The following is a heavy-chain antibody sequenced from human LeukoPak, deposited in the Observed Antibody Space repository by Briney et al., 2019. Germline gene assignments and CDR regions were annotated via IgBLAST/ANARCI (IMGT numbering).Heavy chain of an antibody. CDR3: AREGRLNAFDI. CDR1: GYTLTELS. CDR2: FDPEDGET. D-gene: IGHD2-15*01. J-gene: IGHJ3*02. V-gene: IGHV1-24*01. Sequence: GASVKVSCTVSGYTLTELSMHWVRQAPGKGSEWMGGFDPEDGETIYAQKFQGRVTITEDTSTDTAYMELSRLRSDDTAVYYCAREGRLNAFDIWGQGTMVTVSS.